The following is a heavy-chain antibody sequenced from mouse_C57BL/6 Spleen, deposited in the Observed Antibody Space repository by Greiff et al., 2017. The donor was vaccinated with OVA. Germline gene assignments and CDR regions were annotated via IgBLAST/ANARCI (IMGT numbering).Heavy chain of an antibody. Sequence: EVQLQQSGAELVRPGASVKLSCTASGFNIKDYYMHWVKQRPEQGLEWIGRIDPEDGDTEYAPKFQGKATMTADTSSNTAYLQLSSLTSEDTAVYYCARSHYDGDWYFDVWGTGTTVTVSS. V-gene: IGHV14-1*01. J-gene: IGHJ1*03. CDR2: IDPEDGDT. CDR3: ARSHYDGDWYFDV. CDR1: GFNIKDYY. D-gene: IGHD1-2*01.